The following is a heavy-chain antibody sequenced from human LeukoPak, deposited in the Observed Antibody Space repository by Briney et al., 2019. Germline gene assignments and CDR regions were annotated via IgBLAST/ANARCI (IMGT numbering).Heavy chain of an antibody. CDR2: ISAYNGNT. V-gene: IGHV1-18*01. CDR3: ARLGYSYGYHYGMDV. CDR1: GYTFTSYG. J-gene: IGHJ6*02. Sequence: ASVKVSCKASGYTFTSYGISWVRQAPGQGLEWMGWISAYNGNTNYAQKLQGRVTMTTDTSTSTAYMELRSLRSDGTAVYYCARLGYSYGYHYGMDVWGQGTTVTVSS. D-gene: IGHD5-18*01.